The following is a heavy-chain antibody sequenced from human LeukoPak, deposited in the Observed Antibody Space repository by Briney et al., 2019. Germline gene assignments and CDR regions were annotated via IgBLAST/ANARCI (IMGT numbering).Heavy chain of an antibody. J-gene: IGHJ6*03. D-gene: IGHD3-3*01. V-gene: IGHV3-11*01. Sequence: GGSLRLSCAASGFTFSDYHMNGIRQAPGKGLEWVSNITGGGNAVYYADFVKGRFTISRDNAKNSLYLQMNSLRAEDTAVYYCARGRDFWNGLRYHYYYMDVWGKGTTVSVS. CDR3: ARGRDFWNGLRYHYYYMDV. CDR2: ITGGGNAV. CDR1: GFTFSDYH.